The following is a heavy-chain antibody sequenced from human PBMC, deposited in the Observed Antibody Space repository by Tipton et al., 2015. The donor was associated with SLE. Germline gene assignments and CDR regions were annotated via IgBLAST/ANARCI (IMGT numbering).Heavy chain of an antibody. V-gene: IGHV1-18*01. CDR2: ISPYNGNT. Sequence: QLVQSGAEVKKPGASVKVSCKASGYTFSNYGISWVRQAPGQGLEWMGWISPYNGNTNYAQELQGRVALTTDTSTSTAYMELRSLRSDDTAVYYCARGDYYDGSGHYPVDYWGQGTLVTVSS. D-gene: IGHD3-22*01. CDR1: GYTFSNYG. CDR3: ARGDYYDGSGHYPVDY. J-gene: IGHJ4*02.